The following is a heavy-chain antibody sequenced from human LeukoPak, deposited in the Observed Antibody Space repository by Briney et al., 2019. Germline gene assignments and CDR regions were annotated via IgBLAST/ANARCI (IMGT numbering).Heavy chain of an antibody. V-gene: IGHV4-59*08. J-gene: IGHJ4*02. CDR3: ASGQMFTSGGFDY. CDR1: GGSISTYY. CDR2: INHSEYT. Sequence: SETLSLTCTVSGGSISTYYWSWIRQPPGKGLEWIGYINHSEYTNSNPSLKSRVTISVDTSKNQLSLKLSSVTAADTALYYCASGQMFTSGGFDYWGQGTLVTVSS. D-gene: IGHD6-19*01.